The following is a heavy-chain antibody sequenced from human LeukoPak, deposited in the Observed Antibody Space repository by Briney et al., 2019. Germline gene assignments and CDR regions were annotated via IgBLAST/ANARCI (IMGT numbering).Heavy chain of an antibody. CDR2: INPSGGST. J-gene: IGHJ6*02. V-gene: IGHV1-46*01. D-gene: IGHD5-12*01. CDR1: GYTFTSYY. CDR3: ARDLGAEWLRLLNGGMDV. Sequence: ASVKVSCKASGYTFTSYYMHWVRQAPGQGLEWMGIINPSGGSTSYAQKFQGRVTMTRDTSTSTVYMELSSLRSEDTAVYYCARDLGAEWLRLLNGGMDVWGQGTTVTVSS.